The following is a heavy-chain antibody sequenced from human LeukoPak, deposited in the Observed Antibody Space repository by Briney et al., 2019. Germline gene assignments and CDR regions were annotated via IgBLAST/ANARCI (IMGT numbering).Heavy chain of an antibody. CDR3: ARDGTSTDDY. CDR2: ISGNNDNP. J-gene: IGHJ4*02. Sequence: GASVKVSCKTSGYTFSNFGISWVRQAPGQGLEWMGWISGNNDNPNYGQKFQGRFTVTTGSSTSTAYMELRNLRSDDTAVYYCARDGTSTDDYWGQGTLVTVSS. D-gene: IGHD2-2*01. CDR1: GYTFSNFG. V-gene: IGHV1-18*01.